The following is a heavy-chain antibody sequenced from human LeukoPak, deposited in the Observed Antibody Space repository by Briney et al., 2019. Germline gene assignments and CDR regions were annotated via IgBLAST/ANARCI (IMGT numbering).Heavy chain of an antibody. V-gene: IGHV3-30*18. Sequence: GGSLRLFCAASGFTFSNYGMHWVRQAPGKGLEWVAFITYEGISEYYGDSVKGRFTISRDNSKNTLYLLLNSLKSEDAAVYYCAKDLYASCTGGSCSGYFDYWGQGTLVTVSS. CDR1: GFTFSNYG. J-gene: IGHJ4*02. D-gene: IGHD2-15*01. CDR3: AKDLYASCTGGSCSGYFDY. CDR2: ITYEGISE.